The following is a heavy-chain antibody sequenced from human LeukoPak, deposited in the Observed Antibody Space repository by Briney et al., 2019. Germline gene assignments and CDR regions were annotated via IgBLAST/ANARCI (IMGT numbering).Heavy chain of an antibody. CDR1: GDSISSGDYS. D-gene: IGHD3-16*02. Sequence: SQTLSLTCAVSGDSISSGDYSWTWIRQPPGKGLEWIAYIFHRGSTHYNPSLKSRVTMSEDRSKNQFSLKVRSVTAADTAVYYCARVLSAYYNYGMDVWGQGTTVTVSS. CDR3: ARVLSAYYNYGMDV. CDR2: IFHRGST. V-gene: IGHV4-30-2*01. J-gene: IGHJ6*02.